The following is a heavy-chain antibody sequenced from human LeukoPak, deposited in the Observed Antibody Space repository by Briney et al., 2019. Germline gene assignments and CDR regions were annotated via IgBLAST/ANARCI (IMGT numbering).Heavy chain of an antibody. V-gene: IGHV3-11*01. CDR3: ARTSIAVAGTEGYFQH. Sequence: GGSLRLSCAASGFTFSDYYMSWIRQAPGKGLEWVSYISSSGSTIYYADSVKGRFTISRDNAKNSLYLQMNSLRAEDTAVYYCARTSIAVAGTEGYFQHWGQGTLVTVSS. CDR1: GFTFSDYY. CDR2: ISSSGSTI. J-gene: IGHJ1*01. D-gene: IGHD6-19*01.